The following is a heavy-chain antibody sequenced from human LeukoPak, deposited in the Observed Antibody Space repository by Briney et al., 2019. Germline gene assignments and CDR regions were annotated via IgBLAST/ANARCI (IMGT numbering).Heavy chain of an antibody. D-gene: IGHD5-18*01. CDR2: IYPGDSDT. CDR1: GYTFASYW. V-gene: IGHV5-51*01. CDR3: ARTGYSYGFGY. J-gene: IGHJ4*02. Sequence: GESLKISCKGSGYTFASYWIGWVRQMPGKGLEWMGIIYPGDSDTRHSPSFQGQVTISADKSISTAYLQWSSLKASDTAMYYCARTGYSYGFGYWGQGTLVTVSS.